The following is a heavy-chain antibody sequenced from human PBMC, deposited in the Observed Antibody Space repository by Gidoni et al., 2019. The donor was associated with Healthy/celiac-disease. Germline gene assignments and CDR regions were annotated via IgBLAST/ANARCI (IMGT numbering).Heavy chain of an antibody. CDR3: ARDSSGCDFDY. D-gene: IGHD3-22*01. J-gene: IGHJ4*02. Sequence: QVQLVDSGGGVVQPGRSLRLSCAASGFTFSSYAMHWVRQAPGKGLEWVAVRSYDGSNKYYADSVKGRLTISRDNSKNTLYMQMNSMRAEDTAVYYCARDSSGCDFDYGGQGTLVNVSS. V-gene: IGHV3-30*04. CDR2: RSYDGSNK. CDR1: GFTFSSYA.